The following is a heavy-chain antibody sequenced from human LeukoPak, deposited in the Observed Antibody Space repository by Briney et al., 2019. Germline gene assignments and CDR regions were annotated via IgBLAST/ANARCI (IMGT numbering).Heavy chain of an antibody. CDR3: ASSGGSYPLSSLDAFDI. CDR1: GYSFTSYW. D-gene: IGHD1-26*01. V-gene: IGHV5-51*01. Sequence: EESLKISCKGSGYSFTSYWIGWVRQMPGKGLEWMGIIYPGDSDTRYSPSFQGQVTISADKSISTAYLQWSSLRASDTAMYYCASSGGSYPLSSLDAFDIWGQGTMVTVSS. CDR2: IYPGDSDT. J-gene: IGHJ3*02.